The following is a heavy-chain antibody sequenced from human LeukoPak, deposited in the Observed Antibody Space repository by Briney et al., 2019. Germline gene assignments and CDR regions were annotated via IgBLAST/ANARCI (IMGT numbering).Heavy chain of an antibody. D-gene: IGHD6-19*01. Sequence: PSETLSLTCTVSGGSISSSSYYWGWIRQPPGKGLEWIGSIYYSGSTYYNPSLKSRVTISVDTSKNQFSLKLSSVTAADTAVYYCARRSSGWNTDYWGQGTLVTVSS. CDR2: IYYSGST. V-gene: IGHV4-39*07. CDR1: GGSISSSSYY. J-gene: IGHJ4*02. CDR3: ARRSSGWNTDY.